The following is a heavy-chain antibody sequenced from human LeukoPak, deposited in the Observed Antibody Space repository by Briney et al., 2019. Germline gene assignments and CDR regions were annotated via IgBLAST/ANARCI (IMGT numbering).Heavy chain of an antibody. V-gene: IGHV3-23*01. CDR1: GFSFDSYS. Sequence: GGSLRLSCAVSGFSFDSYSMSWIRQAPGKGLEWVSAISGSGSTTYYADSVKGRFTISRDNSKNTLYLQMNSLRAEDTATYYCARGGAPTQPWTNDYWGQGTLVTVSS. J-gene: IGHJ4*02. D-gene: IGHD5-18*01. CDR2: ISGSGSTT. CDR3: ARGGAPTQPWTNDY.